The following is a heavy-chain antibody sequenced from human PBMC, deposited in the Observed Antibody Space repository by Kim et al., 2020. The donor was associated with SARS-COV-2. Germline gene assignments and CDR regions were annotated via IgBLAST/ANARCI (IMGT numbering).Heavy chain of an antibody. D-gene: IGHD1-20*01. CDR2: IRSETYDATT. V-gene: IGHV3-49*04. CDR1: GFTFGDYG. J-gene: IGHJ6*03. Sequence: GGSLRLSCTASGFTFGDYGVTWVRQAPGKGLEWVGFIRSETYDATTEYAASVKGRFAISRDDAKSIAYLQMNGLRTEDTGVYYCARESTWDYISALSLYFYSYMDVWGKGTTVTVSS. CDR3: ARESTWDYISALSLYFYSYMDV.